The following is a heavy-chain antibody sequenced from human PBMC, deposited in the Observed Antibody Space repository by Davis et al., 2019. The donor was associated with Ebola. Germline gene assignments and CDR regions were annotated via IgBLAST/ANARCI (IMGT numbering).Heavy chain of an antibody. J-gene: IGHJ5*02. Sequence: SETLSLTCAVYGGSFSGYYWSWIRQPPGKGLEWIGSIYYSGSTYYNPSLKSRVTISVDTSKNQFSLKLSSVTAADTAVYYCARHPQWLGGYNWFDPWGQGTLVTVSS. V-gene: IGHV4-34*01. CDR3: ARHPQWLGGYNWFDP. CDR1: GGSFSGYY. D-gene: IGHD6-19*01. CDR2: IYYSGST.